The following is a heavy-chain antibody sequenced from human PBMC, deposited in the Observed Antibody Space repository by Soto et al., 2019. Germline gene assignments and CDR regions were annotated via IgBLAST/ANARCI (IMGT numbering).Heavy chain of an antibody. CDR1: GFTFSSYA. CDR3: AKYSSGWHIWKRCFDY. D-gene: IGHD6-19*01. CDR2: IRGSGGST. J-gene: IGHJ4*02. Sequence: EVQLLESGGGLVQPGGSLRLSCAASGFTFSSYAMSWVRQAPGKGLEWVSAIRGSGGSTYYADSVKGRFTISRDNSKNSLYLQMNSQRAEDTAVYYCAKYSSGWHIWKRCFDYWGQGTLVTVSS. V-gene: IGHV3-23*01.